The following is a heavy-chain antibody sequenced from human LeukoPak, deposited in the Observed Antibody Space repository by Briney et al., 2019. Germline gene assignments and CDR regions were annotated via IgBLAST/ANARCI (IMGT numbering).Heavy chain of an antibody. V-gene: IGHV3-30*03. CDR3: ATNTYYYDSSGYQDDY. CDR1: GFTFSSYW. D-gene: IGHD3-22*01. J-gene: IGHJ4*02. Sequence: GGSLRLSCAASGFTFSSYWMSWVRQAPGKGLEWVAVISYDGSNKYYADSVKGRFTISRDNSKNTLYPQMNSLRAEDTAVYYCATNTYYYDSSGYQDDYWGQGTLVTVSS. CDR2: ISYDGSNK.